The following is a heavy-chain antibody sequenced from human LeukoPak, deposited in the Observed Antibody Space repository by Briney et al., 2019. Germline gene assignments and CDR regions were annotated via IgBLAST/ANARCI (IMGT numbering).Heavy chain of an antibody. CDR3: ARLMELLWFGEPKTNDAFDI. CDR1: GYSISSGYY. J-gene: IGHJ3*02. Sequence: SETLSLTCIVSGYSISSGYYCGWIRQPPGKGLEWIGSIYHSGSTYYNPSLKSRVTISVDTSKNQFSLKLSSVTAADTAVYYCARLMELLWFGEPKTNDAFDIWGQGTMVTVSS. D-gene: IGHD3-10*01. V-gene: IGHV4-38-2*02. CDR2: IYHSGST.